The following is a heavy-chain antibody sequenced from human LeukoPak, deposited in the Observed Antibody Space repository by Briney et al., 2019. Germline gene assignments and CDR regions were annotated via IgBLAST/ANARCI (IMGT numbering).Heavy chain of an antibody. Sequence: SQTLSLTCTVSGGSISSGGYYWSWIRQPPGKGLEWIGYIYHSGSTYYNPSLKSRVTISVDRSKNQFSLKLSSVTAANTVVYYCARNRDGDYLITPWYFDLWGRGTLVTVSS. CDR3: ARNRDGDYLITPWYFDL. J-gene: IGHJ2*01. V-gene: IGHV4-30-2*02. CDR2: IYHSGST. CDR1: GGSISSGGYY. D-gene: IGHD4-17*01.